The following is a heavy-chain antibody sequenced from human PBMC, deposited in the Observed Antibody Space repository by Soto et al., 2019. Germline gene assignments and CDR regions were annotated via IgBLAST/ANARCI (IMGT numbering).Heavy chain of an antibody. V-gene: IGHV4-4*02. CDR1: GDSISSSHW. D-gene: IGHD6-6*01. Sequence: SETLSLTCAVSGDSISSSHWWNFVRQPPEKGLEWIGQISHSGSTTYNPSLKSRVTISVDTSKNQFSLKLSSVTAADTAVYYCARDRSLAARPPYYGMDVWGQGTTVTVSS. CDR3: ARDRSLAARPPYYGMDV. CDR2: ISHSGST. J-gene: IGHJ6*02.